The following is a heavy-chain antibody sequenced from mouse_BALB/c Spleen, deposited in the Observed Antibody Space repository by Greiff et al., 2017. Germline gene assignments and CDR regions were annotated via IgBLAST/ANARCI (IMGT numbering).Heavy chain of an antibody. D-gene: IGHD2-10*02. J-gene: IGHJ1*01. CDR2: SRNKANDYTT. Sequence: EVKLVESGGGLVQPGGSLRLSCATSGFTFSDFYMEWVRQPPGKRLEWIAASRNKANDYTTEYSASVKGRFIVSRDTSQSILYLQMNALRAEDTAIYYCARDEGYGNYEYFDVWCAGTTVTVSS. CDR1: GFTFSDFY. CDR3: ARDEGYGNYEYFDV. V-gene: IGHV7-1*02.